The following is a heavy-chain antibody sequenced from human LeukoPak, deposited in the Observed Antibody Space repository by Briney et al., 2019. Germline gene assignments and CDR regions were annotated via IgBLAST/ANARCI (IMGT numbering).Heavy chain of an antibody. D-gene: IGHD2-15*01. CDR1: GGSISSSSYY. J-gene: IGHJ4*02. CDR2: IYYSGST. CDR3: ARDSDYLLGGNVDC. Sequence: PSETLSLTCTVSGGSISSSSYYWGWIRQPPGKGLEWIGSIYYSGSTYYNPSLKSRVTISVDTSKNQFSLKLSSVTAADTAVYYCARDSDYLLGGNVDCWGQGTLVTVSS. V-gene: IGHV4-39*02.